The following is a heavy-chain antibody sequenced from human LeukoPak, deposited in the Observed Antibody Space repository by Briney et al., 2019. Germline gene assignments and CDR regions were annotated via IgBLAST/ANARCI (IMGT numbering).Heavy chain of an antibody. Sequence: PGGSLRLPCEASGFALSTYWMHWVRQAPGKGLVWVSRLNSDGSITTYADSVKGRFTISRDNAKNTLYLQMNSLRAEDTAVYYCARVLGTGYASGWFGGAFDYWGQGSLVTVSS. D-gene: IGHD6-19*01. CDR3: ARVLGTGYASGWFGGAFDY. V-gene: IGHV3-74*03. CDR1: GFALSTYW. J-gene: IGHJ4*02. CDR2: LNSDGSIT.